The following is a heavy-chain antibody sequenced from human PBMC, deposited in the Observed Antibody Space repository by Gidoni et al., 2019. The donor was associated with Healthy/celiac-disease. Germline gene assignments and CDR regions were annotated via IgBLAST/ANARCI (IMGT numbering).Heavy chain of an antibody. CDR3: ARDMIVATIGGGGWFDP. V-gene: IGHV4-31*03. CDR1: GGSISSGGYY. J-gene: IGHJ5*02. Sequence: QVQLQESGPGLVMPSQTLSPTCTVSGGSISSGGYYWSWIRQHPGKGLEWIGYIYSSGSTYYNPSLKSRVTISVDTSKNQFSLKLGSVTAAVTAVYYCARDMIVATIGGGGWFDPWGQGTLVTVSS. CDR2: IYSSGST. D-gene: IGHD5-12*01.